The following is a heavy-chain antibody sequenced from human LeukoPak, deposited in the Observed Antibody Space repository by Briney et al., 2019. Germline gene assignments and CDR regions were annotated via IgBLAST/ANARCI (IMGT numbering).Heavy chain of an antibody. Sequence: SETLSLTCTVSGGSISGYYWSWIRQPPGKGLEWIGYIYYSGSTNYNPSLESRVTISVDTSKNQFSLKLTSVTAADTAVYYCASSILTGYYYGMDVWGQGTTVTVSS. CDR1: GGSISGYY. CDR2: IYYSGST. V-gene: IGHV4-59*08. CDR3: ASSILTGYYYGMDV. D-gene: IGHD3-9*01. J-gene: IGHJ6*02.